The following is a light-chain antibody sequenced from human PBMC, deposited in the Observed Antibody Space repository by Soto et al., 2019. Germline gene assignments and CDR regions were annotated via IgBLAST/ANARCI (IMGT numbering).Light chain of an antibody. V-gene: IGLV2-14*01. CDR3: NSYTSSSTYV. CDR2: DVS. CDR1: SSDVGVYNY. J-gene: IGLJ1*01. Sequence: QSALTQPASVSGSPGQSITISCTGTSSDVGVYNYVSSYQQHPGKAPKLMIYDVSNRPSGVSNRFSGSKSGNTASLTISGLQAEDEADYYCNSYTSSSTYVFGTGTKLTVL.